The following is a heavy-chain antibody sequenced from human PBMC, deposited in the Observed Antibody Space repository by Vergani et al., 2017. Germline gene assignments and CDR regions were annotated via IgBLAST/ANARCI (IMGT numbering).Heavy chain of an antibody. CDR3: TRLAGTLN. Sequence: EVQLVESGGGLAQPGGSLRLSCAASGFTFSSYWMHWVRQAPGKGLVWVSRINSDGSTTSYADPVKGRFTISRDNAKNTLYLQMNSLRVEDTAIYYCTRLAGTLNWGQGTLVTVSS. CDR2: INSDGSTT. D-gene: IGHD6-19*01. CDR1: GFTFSSYW. V-gene: IGHV3-74*01. J-gene: IGHJ4*02.